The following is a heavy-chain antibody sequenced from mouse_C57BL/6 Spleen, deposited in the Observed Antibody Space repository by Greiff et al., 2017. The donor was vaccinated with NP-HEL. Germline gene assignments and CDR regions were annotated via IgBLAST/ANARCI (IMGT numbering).Heavy chain of an antibody. J-gene: IGHJ1*03. CDR1: GFTFSDYG. Sequence: DVQLVESGGGLVKPGGSLKLSCAASGFTFSDYGMHWVRQAPEKGLEWVAYISSGSSTIYYADTVKGRFTISRDNAKNTLFLQMTSLRSEDTAMYYCARHYGNWYFDVWGTGTTVTVSS. V-gene: IGHV5-17*01. CDR3: ARHYGNWYFDV. D-gene: IGHD2-1*01. CDR2: ISSGSSTI.